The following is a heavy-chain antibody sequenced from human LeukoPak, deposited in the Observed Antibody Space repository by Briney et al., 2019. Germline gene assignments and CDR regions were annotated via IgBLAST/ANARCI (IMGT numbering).Heavy chain of an antibody. Sequence: GRSLRLSCAASGFTFDDYAMHWVRQGPGKGLEWVSGISWNSGSIGYADSVKGRFTISRDNAKNSLYLQMNSLRAEDTALYYCARGGKDLSLWGQGTLVTVSS. CDR3: ARGGKDLSL. CDR2: ISWNSGSI. D-gene: IGHD4-23*01. V-gene: IGHV3-9*01. J-gene: IGHJ4*02. CDR1: GFTFDDYA.